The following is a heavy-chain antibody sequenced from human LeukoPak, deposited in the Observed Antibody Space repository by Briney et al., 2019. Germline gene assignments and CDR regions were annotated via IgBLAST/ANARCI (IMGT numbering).Heavy chain of an antibody. D-gene: IGHD3-16*01. CDR3: ARGVASSWGAFDM. Sequence: GSLRLSCAASGFTLSSYWMHWVRQAPGKGLLWVSRISSDGRSTSYADSLKGRFTISRDNAKNTLYLQMNSLKVEDTAVYFCARGVASSWGAFDMWGQGTMVTVSS. CDR1: GFTLSSYW. J-gene: IGHJ3*02. CDR2: ISSDGRST. V-gene: IGHV3-74*01.